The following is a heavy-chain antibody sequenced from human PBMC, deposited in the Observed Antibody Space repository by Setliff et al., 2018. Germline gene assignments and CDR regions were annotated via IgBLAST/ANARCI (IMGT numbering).Heavy chain of an antibody. CDR1: GGSISSSGYY. CDR3: ARVPRFTDTRNAFDI. D-gene: IGHD5-18*01. Sequence: SETLSLTCAVSGGSISSSGYYWSWIRQHPGKGLEWIGYIYYSGNTYYNPSLKSRVTISVDTSKNQFSLKLSSVTAADTAVYYCARVPRFTDTRNAFDIWGQGTMVTVSS. V-gene: IGHV4-31*11. CDR2: IYYSGNT. J-gene: IGHJ3*02.